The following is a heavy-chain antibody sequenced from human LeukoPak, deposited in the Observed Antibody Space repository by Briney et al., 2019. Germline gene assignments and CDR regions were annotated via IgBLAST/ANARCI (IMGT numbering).Heavy chain of an antibody. Sequence: GGSLRLSCAASGFTFSSYSMNWVRQAPGKGLEWVSAISGSGGSTYYADSVKGRFTISRDNSKNTLYLQMNSLRAEDTAVYYCAKTSHYDFWSGSPSGFDPWGQGTLVTVSS. V-gene: IGHV3-23*01. CDR2: ISGSGGST. J-gene: IGHJ5*02. CDR1: GFTFSSYS. CDR3: AKTSHYDFWSGSPSGFDP. D-gene: IGHD3-3*01.